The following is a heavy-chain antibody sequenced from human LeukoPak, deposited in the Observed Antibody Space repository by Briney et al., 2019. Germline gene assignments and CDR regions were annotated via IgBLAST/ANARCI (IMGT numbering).Heavy chain of an antibody. CDR2: IRYDGTTK. D-gene: IGHD3-9*01. CDR1: GLTFSSYG. V-gene: IGHV3-30*02. Sequence: GGSLRLSCAASGLTFSSYGMHWVRQAPGKGLEWVAFIRYDGTTKYYVDSVKGRFTISRDNSKNTLYLQMNSLRAEDTAVYYCARALLAAKLDYWGQGTLVTVSS. J-gene: IGHJ4*02. CDR3: ARALLAAKLDY.